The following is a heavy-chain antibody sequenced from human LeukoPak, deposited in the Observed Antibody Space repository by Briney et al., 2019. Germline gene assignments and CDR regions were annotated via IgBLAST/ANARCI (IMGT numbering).Heavy chain of an antibody. J-gene: IGHJ4*02. CDR2: ISGSGGST. V-gene: IGHV3-23*01. CDR1: GFTFSSYA. Sequence: GGPLRLSCAASGFTFSSYAMSWVRQAPGKGLEWVSAISGSGGSTYYADSVKGRFTISRDNSKNTLYLQMNSLRAEDTAVYYCAKGPGYCSSTSCYTYYHWGQGTLVTVSS. CDR3: AKGPGYCSSTSCYTYYH. D-gene: IGHD2-2*03.